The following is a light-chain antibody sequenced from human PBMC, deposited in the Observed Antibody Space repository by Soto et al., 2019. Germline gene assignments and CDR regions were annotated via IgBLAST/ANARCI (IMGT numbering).Light chain of an antibody. CDR3: PQYDNRPLT. Sequence: DNQMTQSPSSLSASVGDRVIITCRASQTISSHLNWYQQKPGKAPKLLIYDASNLETGVPSRFSGSGSGTDFTFTISILQPEDIATYYCPQYDNRPLTFCGGT. CDR2: DAS. J-gene: IGKJ4*01. V-gene: IGKV1-33*01. CDR1: QTISSH.